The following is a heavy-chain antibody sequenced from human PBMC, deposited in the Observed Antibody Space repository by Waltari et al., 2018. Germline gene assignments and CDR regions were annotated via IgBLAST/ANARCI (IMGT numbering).Heavy chain of an antibody. D-gene: IGHD4-17*01. CDR3: ARDLDDYYAFDI. J-gene: IGHJ3*02. V-gene: IGHV3-23*01. Sequence: EVQLLESGGGLVQPGGSLKLSFVASEFTFSRYAMNLVRQAPGKGLEWVSGITSSGGGTYYADSVKGRFTISRDNSKNTLYLQMNSLRAEDTAVYYCARDLDDYYAFDIWGQGTMVTVSS. CDR2: ITSSGGGT. CDR1: EFTFSRYA.